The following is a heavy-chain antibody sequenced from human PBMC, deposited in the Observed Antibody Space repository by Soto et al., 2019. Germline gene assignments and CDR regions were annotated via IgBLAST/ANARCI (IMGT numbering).Heavy chain of an antibody. CDR2: IYQSGSA. CDR1: GGSLTSGGYS. CDR3: ARAFYGVDL. Sequence: PSETLSLTCTVSGGSLTSGGYSWSWIRQSPGQGLEWIGYIYQSGSAFYNPSLKTRATILVDRSKNQFSLNLTSVTAADAAVYYCARAFYGVDLWGQGTTVTVSS. V-gene: IGHV4-30-2*06. J-gene: IGHJ6*02.